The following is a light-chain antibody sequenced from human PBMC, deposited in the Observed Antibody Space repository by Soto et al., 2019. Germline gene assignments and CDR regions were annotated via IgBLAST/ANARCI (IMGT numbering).Light chain of an antibody. J-gene: IGKJ1*01. CDR1: QTISNW. Sequence: DIQMTQPPSTLSASVGDRVAITCLASQTISNWLAWYQVKPGKAPKLLMHDASSLESGVPSRFSGSASGTEFTLTISSLQPDDFATYFCQQYSTYSWTFGQGTKVDIK. CDR2: DAS. V-gene: IGKV1-5*01. CDR3: QQYSTYSWT.